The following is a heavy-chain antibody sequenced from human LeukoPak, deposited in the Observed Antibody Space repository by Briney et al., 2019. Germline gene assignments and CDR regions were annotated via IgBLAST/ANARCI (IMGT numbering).Heavy chain of an antibody. D-gene: IGHD1-1*01. CDR1: GFTFSSYT. J-gene: IGHJ4*02. CDR2: ISSNGGST. Sequence: GGCLRLSCSASGFTFSSYTMHWVRQAPGKGLEHVSAISSNGGSTYNAASVKGRFTISRDNSKNTLYLQMSSLRVEDTAVYYCVRDERERVAYFEYWGQGTLVSVSS. V-gene: IGHV3-64D*06. CDR3: VRDERERVAYFEY.